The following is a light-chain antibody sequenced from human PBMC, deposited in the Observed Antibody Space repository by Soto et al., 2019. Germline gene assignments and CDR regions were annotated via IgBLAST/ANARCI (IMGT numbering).Light chain of an antibody. CDR1: QGISHY. V-gene: IGKV1-27*01. Sequence: DIQMTQSPSSLSPSVGDRVTITCRASQGISHYLAWYQQKPGTVPKLLIYAASTLQSGVPSRFSGSGSGTDFTLTISSLQTEDVATYYCQKCGVAPFTFGGGTKVEIK. CDR2: AAS. J-gene: IGKJ4*01. CDR3: QKCGVAPFT.